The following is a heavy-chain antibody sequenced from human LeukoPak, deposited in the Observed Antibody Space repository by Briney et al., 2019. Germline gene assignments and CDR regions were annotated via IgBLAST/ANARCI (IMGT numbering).Heavy chain of an antibody. D-gene: IGHD7-27*01. CDR3: VRTPPNWGFDY. CDR2: INPNSGGT. V-gene: IGHV1-2*06. J-gene: IGHJ4*02. CDR1: GYTFIGYF. Sequence: ASVKVSCKASGYTFIGYFMSWVRQAPGQGLEWMGRINPNSGGTEYAQKFQGRVTMTSDSSISTAYMELTSLRSEDTAIYYCVRTPPNWGFDYWGQGTLVTVSS.